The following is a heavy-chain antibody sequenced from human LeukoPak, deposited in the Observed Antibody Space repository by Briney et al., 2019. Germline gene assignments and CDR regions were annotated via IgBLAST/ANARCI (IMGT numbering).Heavy chain of an antibody. V-gene: IGHV4-39*01. D-gene: IGHD6-19*01. Sequence: SETLSLTCTVSGGSISSSSYYWGWIRQPPGKGLEWIGSIYYSGSTYYNPSLKSRVTISVDTSKNQFSLKLSSVTAADTAVYYCARRGYSSGWFPFDYWGQGTLVTASS. CDR1: GGSISSSSYY. CDR3: ARRGYSSGWFPFDY. CDR2: IYYSGST. J-gene: IGHJ4*02.